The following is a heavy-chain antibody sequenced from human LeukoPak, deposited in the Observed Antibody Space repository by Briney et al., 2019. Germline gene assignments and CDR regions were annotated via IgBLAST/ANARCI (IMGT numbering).Heavy chain of an antibody. Sequence: GGSLRLSCAASGFTVSSNYMSWVRQAPGKGLEWVSVIYSGGSTYYADSVKGRFTISRDNSKNTLYLQMNSLRAEDTAVYYCAREVGSGYEGFDYWGQGTLVTVSS. CDR3: AREVGSGYEGFDY. CDR1: GFTVSSNY. D-gene: IGHD5-12*01. V-gene: IGHV3-53*01. J-gene: IGHJ4*02. CDR2: IYSGGST.